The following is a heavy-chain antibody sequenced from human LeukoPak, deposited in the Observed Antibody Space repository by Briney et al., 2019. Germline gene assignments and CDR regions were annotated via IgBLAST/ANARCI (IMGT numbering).Heavy chain of an antibody. CDR1: GYTFTSYG. CDR2: ISAYNGNT. D-gene: IGHD3-22*01. V-gene: IGHV1-18*01. J-gene: IGHJ4*02. CDR3: ARTQKYYDSSGRVDY. Sequence: ASVKVSCKAPGYTFTSYGISWVRQARGQGLEWMGWISAYNGNTNYAQKLQGRVTMTTDTSTSTAYMELRSLRSDDTAVYYCARTQKYYDSSGRVDYWGQGTLVTVSS.